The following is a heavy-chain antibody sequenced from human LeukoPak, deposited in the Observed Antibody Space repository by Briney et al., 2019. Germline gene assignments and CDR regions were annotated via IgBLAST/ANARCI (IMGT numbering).Heavy chain of an antibody. D-gene: IGHD6-13*01. CDR3: AKDQQLVPFDY. Sequence: GGSLRLSCAASGFTFSSYGMHWVRQAPGKGLEWVAVTSYDGSNKYYADSVKGRFTISRDNSKNTLYLQMNSLRAEDTAVYYCAKDQQLVPFDYWGQGTLITVSS. CDR1: GFTFSSYG. CDR2: TSYDGSNK. V-gene: IGHV3-30*18. J-gene: IGHJ4*02.